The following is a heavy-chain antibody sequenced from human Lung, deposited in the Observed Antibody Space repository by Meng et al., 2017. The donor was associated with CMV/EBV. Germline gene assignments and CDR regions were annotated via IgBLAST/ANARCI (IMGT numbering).Heavy chain of an antibody. CDR3: AHYGDYRFGWYFDL. D-gene: IGHD4-17*01. CDR2: VYWNDDN. Sequence: FSGFSTNTAGLGVGWVRQPPGKAPEWLALVYWNDDNRYSPSLRNRLTITKDTSKNQAVLTMSNMDPVDTATYYCAHYGDYRFGWYFDLWGRGTLVTVSS. J-gene: IGHJ2*01. V-gene: IGHV2-5*01. CDR1: GFSTNTAGLG.